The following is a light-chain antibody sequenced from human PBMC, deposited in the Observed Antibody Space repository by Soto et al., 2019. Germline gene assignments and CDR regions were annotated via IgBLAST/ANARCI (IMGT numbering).Light chain of an antibody. Sequence: DIGLTHSPGSLSLYPGERATLSCRASHGVSSSYLAWYQQKPGQAPRLLIYGASSRATGVPDRFSGSGSGTDFTLTISSLQPEDVAVYYCQQYSSSPETFGHGTKVDIK. CDR2: GAS. CDR3: QQYSSSPET. CDR1: HGVSSSY. V-gene: IGKV3-20*01. J-gene: IGKJ1*01.